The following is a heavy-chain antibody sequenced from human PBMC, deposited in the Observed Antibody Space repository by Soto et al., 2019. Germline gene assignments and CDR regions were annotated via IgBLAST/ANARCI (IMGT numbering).Heavy chain of an antibody. Sequence: QVQLQQWGAGLLKPSETLSLTCAVYGGSFSGYYWSWIRQPPGKGLEWIGEINHSGSTNYNPSLKSRVTISVDTSKNQFSLKLSSVTAADTAVYYCARGFDLNNVYYSPFDYWGQGTLVTVSS. V-gene: IGHV4-34*01. CDR3: ARGFDLNNVYYSPFDY. D-gene: IGHD3-22*01. J-gene: IGHJ4*02. CDR2: INHSGST. CDR1: GGSFSGYY.